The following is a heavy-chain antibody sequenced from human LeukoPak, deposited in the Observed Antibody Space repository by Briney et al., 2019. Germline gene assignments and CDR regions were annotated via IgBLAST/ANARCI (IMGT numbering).Heavy chain of an antibody. V-gene: IGHV1-18*01. J-gene: IGHJ4*02. D-gene: IGHD3-22*01. CDR2: ISAYNGNT. Sequence: GASVKVSCKASGYTFTSYGISWVRQAPGQGLEWMGWISAYNGNTNYAQKLQGRVTMTTDTSTSTAYMELRSLRSEDTAVYYCARTKTNYYDSSGYSHTFDYWGQGTLVTVSS. CDR3: ARTKTNYYDSSGYSHTFDY. CDR1: GYTFTSYG.